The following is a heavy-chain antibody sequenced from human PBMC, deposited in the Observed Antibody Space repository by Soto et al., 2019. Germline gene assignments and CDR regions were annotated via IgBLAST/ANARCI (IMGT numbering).Heavy chain of an antibody. J-gene: IGHJ5*02. CDR3: AKSEYESSGWYCFDP. Sequence: VSCTASRGTFSSYATSWVRQAPGQGLEWRGGINPIFDTANDTQKFHGRSTITANESTSTAYMELSSLRAEDTAVYYFAKSEYESSGWYCFDPWGQGTLVTVSS. CDR2: INPIFDTA. CDR1: RGTFSSYA. V-gene: IGHV1-69*01. D-gene: IGHD6-19*01.